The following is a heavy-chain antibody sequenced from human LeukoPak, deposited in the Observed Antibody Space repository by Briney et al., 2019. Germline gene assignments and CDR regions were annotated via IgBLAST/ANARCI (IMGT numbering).Heavy chain of an antibody. V-gene: IGHV3-30*18. CDR1: GFTFSSYG. CDR3: AKDRRYCSGGSCYKLGY. Sequence: GGSLRLSCVASGFTFSSYGMHWVRQAPGKGREWVTVISYDGSSKHYADSVKGRFTISRDNSKNTLYLQMNSLRPEDTAVYYCAKDRRYCSGGSCYKLGYWGQGTLVTVSS. J-gene: IGHJ4*02. D-gene: IGHD2-15*01. CDR2: ISYDGSSK.